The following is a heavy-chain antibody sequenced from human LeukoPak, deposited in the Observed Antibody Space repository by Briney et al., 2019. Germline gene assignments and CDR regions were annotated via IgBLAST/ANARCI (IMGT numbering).Heavy chain of an antibody. J-gene: IGHJ6*02. V-gene: IGHV5-51*01. Sequence: GESLKISCKGSGYSFTSYWIGWVRQVPGKGLEWMGIIYPGDSDTRYSPSFQGQVTISADKSISTTHLQWSSLKASDTAMYYCAKEAQRERRGYGVDVWGQGTTVTVSS. CDR3: AKEAQRERRGYGVDV. D-gene: IGHD1-1*01. CDR2: IYPGDSDT. CDR1: GYSFTSYW.